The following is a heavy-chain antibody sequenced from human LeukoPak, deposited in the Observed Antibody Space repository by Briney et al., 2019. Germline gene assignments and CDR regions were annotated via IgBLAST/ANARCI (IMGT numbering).Heavy chain of an antibody. V-gene: IGHV3-30*04. CDR3: ARDSPDSSGWYDY. CDR1: GFTFSSYA. J-gene: IGHJ4*02. CDR2: ISYDGSNK. Sequence: GGSLRLSCAASGFTFSSYAMHWVRQAPGKGLEWVAVISYDGSNKYYADSVKGRFTISRDNSKNTLYLQMNGLRAEDTAVYYCARDSPDSSGWYDYWGQGTLVAVSS. D-gene: IGHD6-19*01.